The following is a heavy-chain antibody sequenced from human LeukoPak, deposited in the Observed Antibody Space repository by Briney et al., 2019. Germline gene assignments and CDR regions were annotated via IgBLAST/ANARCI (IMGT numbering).Heavy chain of an antibody. CDR2: INAGNGNT. CDR1: GYTFTSYA. V-gene: IGHV1-3*01. J-gene: IGHJ5*02. D-gene: IGHD2-2*01. Sequence: ASVTVSCKASGYTFTSYAMHWVRQAPGQRLEWMGWINAGNGNTKYSQKFQGRVTITRDTSASTAYMELSSLRSEDTAVYYCARGRHIVVVPAAHPTSMFDPWGQGTLVTVSS. CDR3: ARGRHIVVVPAAHPTSMFDP.